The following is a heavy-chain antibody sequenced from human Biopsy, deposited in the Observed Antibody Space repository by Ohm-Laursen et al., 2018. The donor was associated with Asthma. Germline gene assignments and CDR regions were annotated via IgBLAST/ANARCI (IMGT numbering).Heavy chain of an antibody. V-gene: IGHV4-31*03. J-gene: IGHJ5*02. CDR1: GGSINIGDYY. Sequence: TLSLTCTASGGSINIGDYYWSWIRQHPVKGLEWIGYIYYSGSTYYNPSLKSRVSISLDTPKNQFSLSLTSVTAADTAVYYCARTTYGDDGFDPWGQGTLVTVSS. CDR3: ARTTYGDDGFDP. D-gene: IGHD4-17*01. CDR2: IYYSGST.